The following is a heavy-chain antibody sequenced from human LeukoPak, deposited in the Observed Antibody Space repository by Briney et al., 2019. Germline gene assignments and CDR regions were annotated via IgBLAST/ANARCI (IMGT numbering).Heavy chain of an antibody. CDR1: TXXXXY. CDR2: ISGSTKII. V-gene: IGHV3-11*01. D-gene: IGHD6-6*01. Sequence: TXXXXYMSWIRQAPGKGLEWVSYISGSTKIIYYADSVKGRFTISRDNANNSLFLQMNNLGADDTAVYYCARDPGAYSSSPIDYWGQGTLVTVSS. CDR3: ARDPGAYSSSPIDY. J-gene: IGHJ4*02.